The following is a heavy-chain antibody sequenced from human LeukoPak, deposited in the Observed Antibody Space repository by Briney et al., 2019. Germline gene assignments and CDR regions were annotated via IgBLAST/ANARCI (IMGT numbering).Heavy chain of an antibody. CDR3: VRDRSYTTVAALDAFDI. J-gene: IGHJ3*02. D-gene: IGHD6-19*01. V-gene: IGHV3-30*02. Sequence: GGSLRLSCVASGFSFSTYGMHWVRQAPGKGLEWVAFIRHDGSSKYYADSVKGRFTISRDNAKNTLYLQMNSLRADDTAVYYCVRDRSYTTVAALDAFDIWGQGTMVTVSS. CDR1: GFSFSTYG. CDR2: IRHDGSSK.